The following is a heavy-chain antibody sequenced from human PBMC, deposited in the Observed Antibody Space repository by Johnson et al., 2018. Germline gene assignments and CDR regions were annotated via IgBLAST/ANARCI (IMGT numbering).Heavy chain of an antibody. V-gene: IGHV3-48*02. Sequence: VQLVQSGGGLVQPGGSLRLSCVVSGFTFSSDNMNWVRQAPGKGLQWVSYISSSSAAIYYLDSVKGRFTVSRDNAKNSLDLQMNSLRDEDTGVDYCARDQMGYARTSGMDVWGQGTTVTVSS. CDR3: ARDQMGYARTSGMDV. D-gene: IGHD3-16*01. CDR2: ISSSSAAI. J-gene: IGHJ6*02. CDR1: GFTFSSDN.